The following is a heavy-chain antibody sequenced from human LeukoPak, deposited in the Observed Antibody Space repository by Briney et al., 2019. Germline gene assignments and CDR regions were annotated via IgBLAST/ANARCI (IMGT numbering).Heavy chain of an antibody. J-gene: IGHJ4*02. Sequence: PGGSLRLSCAASGFTFSSYGMHWVRQAPGKGLEWVAFIRYDGSNKYYADSVKGRFTISRDNSKNTLYLQMNSLRAEDTAVYYCARAPPYNWNQRDTSQFDYWGQGTLVTVSS. CDR2: IRYDGSNK. V-gene: IGHV3-30*02. CDR1: GFTFSSYG. CDR3: ARAPPYNWNQRDTSQFDY. D-gene: IGHD1-20*01.